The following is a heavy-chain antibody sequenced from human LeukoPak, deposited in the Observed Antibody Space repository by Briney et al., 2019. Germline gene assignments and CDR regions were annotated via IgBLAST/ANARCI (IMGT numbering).Heavy chain of an antibody. D-gene: IGHD3-22*01. CDR3: ARGLRYYDSSGYPEAYYFDY. CDR2: ISSSSSTI. V-gene: IGHV3-48*01. Sequence: GGSLRLSCAASGFTFSSYSMNWVRQAPGKGLEWVSYISSSSSTIYYADSVKGRFTISRDKAKNSLYLQMNSLRAEDTAVYYCARGLRYYDSSGYPEAYYFDYWGQGTLVTVSS. CDR1: GFTFSSYS. J-gene: IGHJ4*02.